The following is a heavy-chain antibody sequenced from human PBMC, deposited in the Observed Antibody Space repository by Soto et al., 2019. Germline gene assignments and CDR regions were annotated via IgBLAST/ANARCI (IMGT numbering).Heavy chain of an antibody. D-gene: IGHD3-16*01. CDR2: IYPDDSDT. Sequence: GESLKISCDGSGYSFTNYWIGWVRQMPGKGLEWMGMIYPDDSDTKYSPSFQGQVTFSADKSINTAYLQWSSLKASDTAIYYCPRRGGTDWLVPWGQGTLVTVSS. CDR1: GYSFTNYW. J-gene: IGHJ5*02. CDR3: PRRGGTDWLVP. V-gene: IGHV5-51*01.